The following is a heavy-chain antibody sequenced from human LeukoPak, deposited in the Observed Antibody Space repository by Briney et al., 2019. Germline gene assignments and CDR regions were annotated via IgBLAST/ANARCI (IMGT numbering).Heavy chain of an antibody. V-gene: IGHV5-51*01. CDR3: ARSASGWGFDD. D-gene: IGHD6-19*01. CDR1: GYSFTIYW. Sequence: GESLKISCKASGYSFTIYWIAWVRQMPGKGLEWMGIIYPGDSGTRYSPSFQGQVTISADKSISTAYLQWSSLKASDSAMYYCARSASGWGFDDWGQGTLVTVSS. J-gene: IGHJ4*02. CDR2: IYPGDSGT.